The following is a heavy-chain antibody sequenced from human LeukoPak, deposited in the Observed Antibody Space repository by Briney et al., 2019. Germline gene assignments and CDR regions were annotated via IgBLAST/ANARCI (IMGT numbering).Heavy chain of an antibody. D-gene: IGHD2-2*01. CDR3: ARGRTPYCSSTSCFHY. Sequence: ASVKVSCKASGGTFSSYAISWVRQAPGQGLEWMGRIIPILGIANYAQKFQGRVTITADESTSTAYMELSSLRSEDTAVYYCARGRTPYCSSTSCFHYWGQGTLVTVSS. V-gene: IGHV1-69*04. CDR1: GGTFSSYA. CDR2: IIPILGIA. J-gene: IGHJ4*02.